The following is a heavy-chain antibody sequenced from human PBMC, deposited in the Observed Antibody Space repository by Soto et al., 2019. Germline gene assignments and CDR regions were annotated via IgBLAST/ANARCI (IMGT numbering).Heavy chain of an antibody. D-gene: IGHD5-12*01. J-gene: IGHJ4*02. CDR3: ARDVRGYSGYDEIDY. Sequence: ASVKVSCKASGYTFTSYGISWVRQAPGQGLEWMGWISAYNGNTNYAQKLQGRVTMTTDTSTSTAYMELRSLRSDDTAVYYCARDVRGYSGYDEIDYWGQGTPVTVSP. V-gene: IGHV1-18*01. CDR1: GYTFTSYG. CDR2: ISAYNGNT.